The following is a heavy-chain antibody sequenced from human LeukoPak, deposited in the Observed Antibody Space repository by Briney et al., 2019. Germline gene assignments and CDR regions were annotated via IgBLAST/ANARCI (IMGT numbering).Heavy chain of an antibody. CDR3: AKGRYYDSSGYYYGIDY. J-gene: IGHJ4*02. D-gene: IGHD3-22*01. Sequence: GGSLRLSCVGSGFTFTSYAMSWVRQAPGKGLEWVSAISGSGGSTYYADSVKGRFTISRDNSKNTLYLQMNSLRAEDTAVYYCAKGRYYDSSGYYYGIDYWGQGTLVTVSS. V-gene: IGHV3-23*01. CDR1: GFTFTSYA. CDR2: ISGSGGST.